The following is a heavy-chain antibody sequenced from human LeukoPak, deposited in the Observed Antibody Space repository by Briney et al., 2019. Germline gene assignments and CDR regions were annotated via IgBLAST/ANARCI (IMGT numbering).Heavy chain of an antibody. CDR1: GGSFSGYY. D-gene: IGHD5-18*01. CDR3: ARGGRGGYSYGFSLDY. V-gene: IGHV4-34*01. CDR2: INHSGST. J-gene: IGHJ4*02. Sequence: SETLSLTCAVYGGSFSGYYWSWIRQPPGKGLEWIGEINHSGSTNYNPSLKSRVTISVDTSKNQFSLKLRSVTAADTAVYYCARGGRGGYSYGFSLDYWGQGTLVTVSS.